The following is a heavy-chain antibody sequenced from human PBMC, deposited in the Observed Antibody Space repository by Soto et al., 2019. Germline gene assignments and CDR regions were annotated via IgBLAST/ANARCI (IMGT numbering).Heavy chain of an antibody. CDR2: IFTGGAT. CDR3: VKEFKGAFDH. CDR1: GFIVSSNY. D-gene: IGHD3-16*01. V-gene: IGHV3-53*01. Sequence: VQLVESGGGLIQPGGSLRLSCAASGFIVSSNYMSWVRQAPGKGLEWVSVIFTGGATDYADSVKGRFTMSRDISKNTLYLQMNSLRVDDTAVYFCVKEFKGAFDHWGPGTLVTVSS. J-gene: IGHJ4*02.